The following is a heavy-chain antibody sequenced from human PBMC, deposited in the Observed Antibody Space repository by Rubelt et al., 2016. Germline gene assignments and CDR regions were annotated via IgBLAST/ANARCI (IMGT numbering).Heavy chain of an antibody. CDR2: INHSGST. Sequence: QVQLQQWDAGLLKPSETLSLTCAVYGGSFSGYYWSWIRQPPGKGLEWIGEINHSGSTNYNPSLKSRVTISVDTSKNQFSRKLGSGTAADTAVYYCARGESYCSGGSCLDWFDPWGQGTLVTVSS. CDR1: GGSFSGYY. CDR3: ARGESYCSGGSCLDWFDP. D-gene: IGHD2-15*01. V-gene: IGHV4-34*01. J-gene: IGHJ5*02.